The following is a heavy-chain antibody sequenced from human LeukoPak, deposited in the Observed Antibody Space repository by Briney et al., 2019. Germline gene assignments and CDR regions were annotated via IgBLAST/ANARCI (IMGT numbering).Heavy chain of an antibody. J-gene: IGHJ6*02. CDR3: AILHGPLAMVRGIKYYYYGMDV. V-gene: IGHV3-30*02. CDR1: GFTFSSYG. D-gene: IGHD3-10*01. Sequence: GGSLRLSCAASGFTFSSYGMHWVRQAPGKGLEWVAFIRYDGSNKYYADSVKGRFTISRDNSKNTLYLQMNSLRVEDTAVYYCAILHGPLAMVRGIKYYYYGMDVWGQGTTVTVSS. CDR2: IRYDGSNK.